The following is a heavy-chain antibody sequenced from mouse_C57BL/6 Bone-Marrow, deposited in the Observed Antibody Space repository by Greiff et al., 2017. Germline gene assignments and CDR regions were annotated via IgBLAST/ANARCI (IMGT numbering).Heavy chain of an antibody. CDR3: ARDDYGIWYFDV. V-gene: IGHV5-4*01. D-gene: IGHD2-4*01. CDR2: ISDGGSYT. Sequence: EVQGVESGGGLVKPGGSLKLSCAASGFTFSSYAMSWVRQTPEKRLEWVATISDGGSYTYYPDNVKGRFTISRDNAKNNLYLQMSHLKSEDTAVYYCARDDYGIWYFDVWGTGTTVTVSS. CDR1: GFTFSSYA. J-gene: IGHJ1*03.